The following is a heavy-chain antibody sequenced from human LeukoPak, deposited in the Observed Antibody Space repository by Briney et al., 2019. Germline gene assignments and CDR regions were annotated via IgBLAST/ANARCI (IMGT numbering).Heavy chain of an antibody. Sequence: SETLSLTCVVSGGSVSGYYWGWIRQPPGRGLEWIGYVYYSGSTNYNPSFKSRITISVDTSRNRFSLQLSSVTAADTAVYYCARIHRYCSGGACYVLDNWGQGTLVAVSS. V-gene: IGHV4-59*02. J-gene: IGHJ4*02. CDR1: GGSVSGYY. CDR3: ARIHRYCSGGACYVLDN. CDR2: VYYSGST. D-gene: IGHD2-15*01.